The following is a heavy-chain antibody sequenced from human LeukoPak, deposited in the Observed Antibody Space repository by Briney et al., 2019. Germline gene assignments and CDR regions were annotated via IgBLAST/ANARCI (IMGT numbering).Heavy chain of an antibody. J-gene: IGHJ5*02. CDR2: IIPIFGTA. CDR3: ARERIAVAGTGWFDP. D-gene: IGHD6-19*01. CDR1: GGTFSSYA. Sequence: GASVKVSCKASGGTFSSYAVSWVRQAPGQGLEWMGGIIPIFGTANYAQKFQGRVTITADESTSTAYMELSSLRSEDTAVYYCARERIAVAGTGWFDPWGQGTLVTVSS. V-gene: IGHV1-69*13.